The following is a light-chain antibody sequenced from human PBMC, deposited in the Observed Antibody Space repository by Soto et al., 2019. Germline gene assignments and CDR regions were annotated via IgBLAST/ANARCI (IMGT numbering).Light chain of an antibody. CDR3: QQYQTYST. J-gene: IGKJ2*01. CDR2: DAS. Sequence: DIQRTQTQYTLSASVVDRVTITCRASQSIRSLLAWYQQKPGKAPKVLIYDASSLGSGVPSRFSGSGSGTEFTLTISSLQPDDFATYFCQQYQTYSTFG. V-gene: IGKV1-5*01. CDR1: QSIRSL.